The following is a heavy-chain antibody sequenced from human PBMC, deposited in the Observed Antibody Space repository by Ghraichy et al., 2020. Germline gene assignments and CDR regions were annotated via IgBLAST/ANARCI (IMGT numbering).Heavy chain of an antibody. CDR1: GFTFSRYS. Sequence: GGSLRLSCAASGFTFSRYSMNWVRQAPGKGLEWVSYISSSRSSIYYADSVKGRFTISRDNAKNSLYLQMNSLRDEDTAVYYCARGLPNPYYFDYWGQGTLVTVSS. CDR3: ARGLPNPYYFDY. J-gene: IGHJ4*02. CDR2: ISSSRSSI. V-gene: IGHV3-48*02.